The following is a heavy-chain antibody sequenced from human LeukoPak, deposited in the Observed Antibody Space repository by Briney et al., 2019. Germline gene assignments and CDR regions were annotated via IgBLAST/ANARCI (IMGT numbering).Heavy chain of an antibody. CDR2: IYYSGST. Sequence: PSQTLSLTCTVSGGSISSGDYYWSWIRQPPGKGLEWIGYIYYSGSTYYHPSLKSRVTISVDTSTNQFSLKLTSVTAADTALYYCARDFWSGYSHGYFDLWGRGTLVTVSS. V-gene: IGHV4-30-4*08. CDR3: ARDFWSGYSHGYFDL. J-gene: IGHJ2*01. CDR1: GGSISSGDYY. D-gene: IGHD3-3*01.